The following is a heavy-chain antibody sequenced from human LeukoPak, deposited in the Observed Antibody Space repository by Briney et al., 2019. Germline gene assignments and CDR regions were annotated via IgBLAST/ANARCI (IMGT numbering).Heavy chain of an antibody. CDR3: AKVGHGSSWFES. J-gene: IGHJ5*01. V-gene: IGHV3-74*01. CDR2: INIDGSTI. Sequence: PGGSLRLSCAASGFNFSSYWMHWVRQAPGEGLVWVSRINIDGSTITYTDSVKGRFTLSRDNSKKMLYLDMSSLRVEDTALYFCAKVGHGSSWFESWGQGTLITVSS. CDR1: GFNFSSYW. D-gene: IGHD6-13*01.